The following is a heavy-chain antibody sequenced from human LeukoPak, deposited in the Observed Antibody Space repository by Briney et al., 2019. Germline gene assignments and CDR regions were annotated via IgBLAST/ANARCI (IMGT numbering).Heavy chain of an antibody. J-gene: IGHJ3*02. Sequence: GGSLRLSCAASGFTVSSNYMSWVRQAPGKGLEWVSVIYSGGSTYYADSVKGRFTISRDNSKSTLYLQMNSLRAEDTAVYYCARDLYYHDAFDIWGQGTMVTVSS. CDR3: ARDLYYHDAFDI. CDR2: IYSGGST. CDR1: GFTVSSNY. V-gene: IGHV3-66*01. D-gene: IGHD3-10*01.